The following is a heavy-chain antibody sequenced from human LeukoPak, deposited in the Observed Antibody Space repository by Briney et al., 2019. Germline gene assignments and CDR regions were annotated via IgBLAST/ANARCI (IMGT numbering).Heavy chain of an antibody. CDR1: GFTVSSNY. CDR3: ARHVDIVVVVAAGEDYFDY. V-gene: IGHV3-21*01. Sequence: GGSLRLSCAASGFTVSSNYMSWVRQAPGKGLEWVSSISSSSSYIYYADSVKGRFTISRDNAKNSLYLQMNSLRAEDTAVYYCARHVDIVVVVAAGEDYFDYWGQGTLVTVSS. D-gene: IGHD2-15*01. CDR2: ISSSSSYI. J-gene: IGHJ4*02.